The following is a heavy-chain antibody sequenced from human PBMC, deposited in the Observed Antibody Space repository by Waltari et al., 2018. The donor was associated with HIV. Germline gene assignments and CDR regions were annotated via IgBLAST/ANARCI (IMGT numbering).Heavy chain of an antibody. D-gene: IGHD3-10*01. CDR2: IWYDGSNK. Sequence: QVQLVESGGGVVQPGRSLRPPWAPCGFAFSRYGGHWVRKAPGKGLEWVAFIWYDGSNKYYADSVKGRFSISRDNSKNTLYLQMNSLRAEDTAVYFGARRGVLTYYYTMDVWGQGTTVTVSS. CDR3: ARRGVLTYYYTMDV. V-gene: IGHV3-33*01. CDR1: GFAFSRYG. J-gene: IGHJ6*02.